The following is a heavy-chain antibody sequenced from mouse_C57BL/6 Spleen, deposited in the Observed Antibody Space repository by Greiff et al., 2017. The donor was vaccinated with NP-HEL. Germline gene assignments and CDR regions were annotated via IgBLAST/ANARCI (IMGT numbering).Heavy chain of an antibody. D-gene: IGHD2-1*01. CDR1: GFTFSDYY. Sequence: EVKLMESEGGLVQPGSSMKLSCTASGFTFSDYYMAWVRQVPEKGLEWVANINSDGSSTYYLDSLKSRFIISRDNAKTILYLQMSSLKSEDTATYYCAREGNFDWYFEGWGTGTTVTVSS. CDR3: AREGNFDWYFEG. CDR2: INSDGSST. J-gene: IGHJ1*03. V-gene: IGHV5-16*01.